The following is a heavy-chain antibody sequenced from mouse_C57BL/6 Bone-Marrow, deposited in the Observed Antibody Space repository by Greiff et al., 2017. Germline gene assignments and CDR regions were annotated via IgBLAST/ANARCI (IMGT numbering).Heavy chain of an antibody. D-gene: IGHD2-4*01. CDR2: ISSGGDYI. Sequence: EVKLMESGEGLVKPGGSLKLSCAASGFTFSSYAMSWVRQTPEKRLEWVAYISSGGDYIYYADTVKGRFTISRDNARNTLYLQMSSLKSEDTAMYYCTRDRYYDYDVPIAYWGQGTLVTVSA. CDR3: TRDRYYDYDVPIAY. CDR1: GFTFSSYA. V-gene: IGHV5-9-1*02. J-gene: IGHJ3*01.